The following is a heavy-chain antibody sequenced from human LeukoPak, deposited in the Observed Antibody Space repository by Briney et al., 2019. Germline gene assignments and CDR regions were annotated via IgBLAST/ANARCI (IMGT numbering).Heavy chain of an antibody. CDR1: GYTFTGYY. Sequence: ASVKLSCTASGYTFTGYYMHWVRQAPGQGLEWKGWINPNSGGTNYAQKFQGRVTMTRDTSISTAYMELSRLRSDDTAVYYCARVLSWSSLDYWGQGTLVTVSS. D-gene: IGHD2-15*01. V-gene: IGHV1-2*02. CDR2: INPNSGGT. J-gene: IGHJ4*02. CDR3: ARVLSWSSLDY.